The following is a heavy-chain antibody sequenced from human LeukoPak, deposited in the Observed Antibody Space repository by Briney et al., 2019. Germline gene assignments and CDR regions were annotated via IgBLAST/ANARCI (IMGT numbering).Heavy chain of an antibody. Sequence: GASVRVSCTASGGTFSSYAISWVRQAPGQGLEWMGGIVPIFGTANYAQKFQGRVTITADESTSTAYMELSSLRSEDTAVYYCARGIWNSGSYGPYYFDYWGQGTLVTVSS. CDR2: IVPIFGTA. V-gene: IGHV1-69*13. CDR3: ARGIWNSGSYGPYYFDY. CDR1: GGTFSSYA. J-gene: IGHJ4*02. D-gene: IGHD6-19*01.